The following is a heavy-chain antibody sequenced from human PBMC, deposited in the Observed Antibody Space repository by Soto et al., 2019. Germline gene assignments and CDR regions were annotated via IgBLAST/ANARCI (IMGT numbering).Heavy chain of an antibody. V-gene: IGHV4-59*01. D-gene: IGHD3-16*01. Sequence: SETLSLTCTVSGGSISSYYWSWIRQPPGKGLEWIGYIYYSGSTNYNPSLKSRVTISVDTSKNQFSLKLSSVTAADTAVYYCARVNIYDYIWGSYPFDYRGQGTLVTVSS. CDR2: IYYSGST. CDR3: ARVNIYDYIWGSYPFDY. CDR1: GGSISSYY. J-gene: IGHJ4*02.